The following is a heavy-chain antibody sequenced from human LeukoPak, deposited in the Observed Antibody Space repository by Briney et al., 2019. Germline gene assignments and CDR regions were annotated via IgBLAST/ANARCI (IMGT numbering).Heavy chain of an antibody. CDR3: ARCTGGSCVFDY. D-gene: IGHD2-8*02. V-gene: IGHV3-30-3*01. J-gene: IGHJ4*02. CDR1: GFTFSSYA. Sequence: GGSLRLSCAASGFTFSSYAMHWVRQAPGKGLEWVAVISYDGSNKYYADSVKGRFTVSRDNSKNTLYLQVDSLRAEDTAVYYCARCTGGSCVFDYWGQGTLVTVSS. CDR2: ISYDGSNK.